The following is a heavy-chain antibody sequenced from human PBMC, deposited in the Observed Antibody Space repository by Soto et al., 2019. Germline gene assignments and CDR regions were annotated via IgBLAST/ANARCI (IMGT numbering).Heavy chain of an antibody. J-gene: IGHJ4*02. CDR2: ISYDGSNK. Sequence: GSLRLSCAASGFTFSSYAMHWVRQAPGKGLEWVAVISYDGSNKYYADSVKGRFTISRDNSKNTLYLQMNSLRAEDTAVYYCARDTTVTTVGFDYWGQGTPVTVSS. CDR1: GFTFSSYA. D-gene: IGHD4-17*01. CDR3: ARDTTVTTVGFDY. V-gene: IGHV3-30-3*01.